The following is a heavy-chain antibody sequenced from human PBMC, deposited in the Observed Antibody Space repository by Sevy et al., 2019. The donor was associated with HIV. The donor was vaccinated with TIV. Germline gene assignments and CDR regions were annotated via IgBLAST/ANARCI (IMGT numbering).Heavy chain of an antibody. CDR1: GFTVSDNY. J-gene: IGHJ3*02. V-gene: IGHV3-53*01. CDR2: IYSDGST. D-gene: IGHD3-22*01. CDR3: ANHASDYDSSGYLERDAFDI. Sequence: GGSLRLSCAASGFTVSDNYMSWVRQAPGKGLEWVSVIYSDGSTYYADSVKGGFTISRDNSKNTLDLQMNSLRAEDTAVYYCANHASDYDSSGYLERDAFDIWGQGTMVTVSS.